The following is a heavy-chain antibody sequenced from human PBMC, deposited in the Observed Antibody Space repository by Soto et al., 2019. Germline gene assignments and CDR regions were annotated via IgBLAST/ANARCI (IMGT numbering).Heavy chain of an antibody. CDR3: AKMGGPTAYFSAMDV. CDR2: ISESGDAT. J-gene: IGHJ6*02. CDR1: GFTFTDYA. V-gene: IGHV3-23*01. Sequence: PVGSLRLSCRTSGFTFTDYAMSWVRQAPGKGLEWVTGISESGDATYYADSVKGRFAISRDNSQNTLFLQIHSLRVEDTAVYYCAKMGGPTAYFSAMDVWGQGTTVT. D-gene: IGHD1-1*01.